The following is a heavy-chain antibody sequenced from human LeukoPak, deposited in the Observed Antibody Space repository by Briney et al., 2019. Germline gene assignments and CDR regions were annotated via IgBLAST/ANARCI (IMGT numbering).Heavy chain of an antibody. CDR3: ARGNTTYYYDSSGYSDY. V-gene: IGHV4-61*02. CDR1: GGSISSGSYY. CDR2: IYTSGST. J-gene: IGHJ4*02. D-gene: IGHD3-22*01. Sequence: PSETLSLTCTVSGGSISSGSYYWSWIRQPAGKGLEWIGRIYTSGSTNYNPSLKSRVTISVDTSKNQFSLKLSSVTAADTAVYYCARGNTTYYYDSSGYSDYRAQGTLVTVSS.